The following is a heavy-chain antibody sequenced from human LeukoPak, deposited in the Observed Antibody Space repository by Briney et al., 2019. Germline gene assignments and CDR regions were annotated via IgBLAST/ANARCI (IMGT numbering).Heavy chain of an antibody. J-gene: IGHJ5*02. CDR3: AKDRNSWYVSWFDP. Sequence: PGGSLRLSCAASGFTFSSYGMSWVRQAPGKGLEWVSAISGSGGSTYYADSVKGRFTISRDNSKNTLYLQMNSLRAEDTAVYYCAKDRNSWYVSWFDPWGQGTLVTVSS. CDR1: GFTFSSYG. CDR2: ISGSGGST. V-gene: IGHV3-23*01. D-gene: IGHD6-13*01.